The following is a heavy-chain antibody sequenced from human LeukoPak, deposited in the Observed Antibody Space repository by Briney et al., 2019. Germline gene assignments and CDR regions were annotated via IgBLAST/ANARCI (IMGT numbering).Heavy chain of an antibody. CDR1: GFTFSTYG. D-gene: IGHD5-18*01. CDR2: IRYDGSNK. J-gene: IGHJ3*02. V-gene: IGHV3-30*02. Sequence: GGSLRLSCAASGFTFSTYGIHWVRQAPGKGLEWVAFIRYDGSNKFYADSVKGRFTISRDNSKNTLYLQMNSLRAEDTAVYYCARDTAYAFDIWGQGTMVTVSS. CDR3: ARDTAYAFDI.